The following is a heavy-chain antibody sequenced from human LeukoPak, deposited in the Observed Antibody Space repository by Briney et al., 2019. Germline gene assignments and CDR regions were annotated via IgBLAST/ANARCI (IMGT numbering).Heavy chain of an antibody. V-gene: IGHV3-49*03. CDR2: IRSKAYGGTT. J-gene: IGHJ4*02. CDR1: GFTFGDYA. D-gene: IGHD3-10*01. Sequence: GGSLRLSCTASGFTFGDYAMGWFRQAPGKGLEWVGFIRSKAYGGTTEYAASVKGRFTISRDDSKSIAYLQMNSLKTEDTAVYYRTKLPYGWFGEIWGQGTLVTVSS. CDR3: TKLPYGWFGEI.